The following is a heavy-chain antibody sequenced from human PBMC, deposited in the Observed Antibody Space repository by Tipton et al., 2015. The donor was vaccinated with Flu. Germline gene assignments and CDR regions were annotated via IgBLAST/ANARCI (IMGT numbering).Heavy chain of an antibody. J-gene: IGHJ4*02. CDR3: AKDRGPLAFCTSSSCYIDH. CDR2: IYYSGVT. Sequence: TLSLTCTVSGGSINSRSYYWGWIRQPPGKGLEWIGNIYYSGVTYYNSSLKSRVTISIDKSRNQFSLKLKSVTAVDTAVYYCAKDRGPLAFCTSSSCYIDHWGQGALVTVSS. V-gene: IGHV4-39*07. CDR1: GGSINSRSYY. D-gene: IGHD2-2*02.